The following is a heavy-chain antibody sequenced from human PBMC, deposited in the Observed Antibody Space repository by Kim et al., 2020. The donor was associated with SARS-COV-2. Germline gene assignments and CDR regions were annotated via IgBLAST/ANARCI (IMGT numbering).Heavy chain of an antibody. CDR3: AKDWNLFDP. V-gene: IGHV3-23*01. J-gene: IGHJ5*02. D-gene: IGHD1-1*01. CDR2: GST. Sequence: GSTYYADSVKGRFTISRNKSKNTLYLQMNSLRAEDTAVYYWAKDWNLFDPWGQGTLVTVSS.